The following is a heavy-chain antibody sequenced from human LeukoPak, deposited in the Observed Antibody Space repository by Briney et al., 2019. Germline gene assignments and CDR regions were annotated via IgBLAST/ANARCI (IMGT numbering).Heavy chain of an antibody. J-gene: IGHJ4*02. CDR1: GGSISSSY. CDR3: ARDPNSAL. Sequence: PSETLSLTCTVSGGSISSSYWSWIRQPAGKGLEWIGRVYTSGSTNYNYNPSLKSRLTMSVDTSKNQFSLKLSSVTAADTAVYYCARDPNSALWGQGTLVTVS. CDR2: VYTSGST. D-gene: IGHD2-21*01. V-gene: IGHV4-4*07.